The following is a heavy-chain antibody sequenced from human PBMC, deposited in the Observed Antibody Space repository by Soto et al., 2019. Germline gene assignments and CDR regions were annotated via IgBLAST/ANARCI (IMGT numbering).Heavy chain of an antibody. V-gene: IGHV3-74*01. J-gene: IGHJ4*02. CDR2: IDPDGSDT. CDR3: ARSGGNVFDY. CDR1: GFAFSRFP. Sequence: GGSLRLSCAASGFAFSRFPMHWVRQAPGKGLVWVSRIDPDGSDTTYADSVKGRFTISRDNAKNSLYLQMNSLRAEDTAVYYCARSGGNVFDYWGQGTLVTVSS. D-gene: IGHD5-12*01.